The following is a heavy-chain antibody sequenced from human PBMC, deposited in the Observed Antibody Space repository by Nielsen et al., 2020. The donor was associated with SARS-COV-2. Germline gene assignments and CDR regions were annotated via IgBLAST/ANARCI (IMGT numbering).Heavy chain of an antibody. CDR3: TRGRQGFMEWSLDY. Sequence: WIRQPPGKGLEWVSYISSSSSHTNYADSMKGRFTISRDNAKNSLYLEMNSLRAEDTAIYYCTRGRQGFMEWSLDYWGQGTLVTVSS. CDR2: ISSSSSHT. V-gene: IGHV3-11*06. J-gene: IGHJ4*02. D-gene: IGHD3-3*01.